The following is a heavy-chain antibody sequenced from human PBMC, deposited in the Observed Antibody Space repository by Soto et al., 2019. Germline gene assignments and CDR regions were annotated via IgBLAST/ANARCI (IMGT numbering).Heavy chain of an antibody. D-gene: IGHD1-26*01. CDR1: GYTFTGYG. CDR2: ISAYNGNT. Sequence: ASVKVSCKASGYTFTGYGISWVRQAPGQGLEWMGWISAYNGNTNYAQKLQGRVTMTTDTSTSTAYMELRSLRSDDTAVYYCASSRFQYSGSYYEAAYYYYGMDVWGQGTTVTVSS. J-gene: IGHJ6*02. V-gene: IGHV1-18*04. CDR3: ASSRFQYSGSYYEAAYYYYGMDV.